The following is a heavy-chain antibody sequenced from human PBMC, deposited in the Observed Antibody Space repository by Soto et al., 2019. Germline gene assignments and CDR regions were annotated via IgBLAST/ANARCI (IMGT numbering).Heavy chain of an antibody. CDR1: GFTISNDA. CDR2: ISGSGGSA. CDR3: AKVRPYSGSPLDY. J-gene: IGHJ4*02. V-gene: IGHV3-23*01. D-gene: IGHD1-26*01. Sequence: GGSLRLSCAASGFTISNDAMSWVRQAPGKGLEWVSIISGSGGSAYYADSVKGRFTISRDNSKITVYLQMNSLRAEDTAVYYCAKVRPYSGSPLDYWGQGTLVTVSS.